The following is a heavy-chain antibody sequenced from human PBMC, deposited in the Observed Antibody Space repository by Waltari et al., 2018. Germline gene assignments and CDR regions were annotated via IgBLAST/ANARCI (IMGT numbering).Heavy chain of an antibody. Sequence: VQLQESGPGLVKPSETLSLTCTVSGGSVTSYFWSWVRQPAGKGLEWVGRISTSGGANYSPSLESRFTMSVDRSENQVSLNLHSVTAADTAIYYCARETGTGYYPNYFDYWGQGTPVTVSS. V-gene: IGHV4-4*07. CDR1: GGSVTSYF. D-gene: IGHD1-26*01. CDR2: ISTSGGA. J-gene: IGHJ4*02. CDR3: ARETGTGYYPNYFDY.